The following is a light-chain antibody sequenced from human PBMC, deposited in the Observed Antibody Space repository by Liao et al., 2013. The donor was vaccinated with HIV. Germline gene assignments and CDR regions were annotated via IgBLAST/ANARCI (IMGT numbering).Light chain of an antibody. V-gene: IGLV3-1*01. CDR3: QAWDSSTGV. CDR1: KLGDKY. CDR2: RNK. Sequence: SYELTQPPSVSVSPGQTASITCSGDKLGDKYACWYQQKPGQSPVLVIYRNKERPSGIPERFSGSYSGNTATLTISGTQAMDEADYYCQAWDSSTGVFGTGTKVTVL. J-gene: IGLJ1*01.